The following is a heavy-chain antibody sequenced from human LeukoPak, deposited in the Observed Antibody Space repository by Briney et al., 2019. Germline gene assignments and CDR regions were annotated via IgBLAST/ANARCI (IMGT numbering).Heavy chain of an antibody. J-gene: IGHJ4*02. V-gene: IGHV3-30*01. CDR2: ISYDGSNK. D-gene: IGHD5-24*01. CDR3: ARDRDGTISTFDY. CDR1: GFTFSSYA. Sequence: GGSLRLSCAASGFTFSSYAMHWVRQAPGKGLEWVAVISYDGSNKYYADSVKGRFTISRDNSKNTLYLQMNSLRAEDTAVYYCARDRDGTISTFDYWGQGTLVTVSS.